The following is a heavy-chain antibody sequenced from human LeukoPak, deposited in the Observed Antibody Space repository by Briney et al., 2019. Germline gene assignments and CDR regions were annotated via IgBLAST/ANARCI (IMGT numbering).Heavy chain of an antibody. CDR1: GFTFSSYA. J-gene: IGHJ4*02. CDR3: ARDGYGFTDY. V-gene: IGHV3-30-3*01. D-gene: IGHD5-12*01. Sequence: PGGSLRLSCAASGFTFSSYAMHWVRQAPGKGLEWVAVISYDGSNKYYADSVKGRFTISRDNAKNSLYVQMNSLRAEDTAVYYCARDGYGFTDYWGQGTLVTVSS. CDR2: ISYDGSNK.